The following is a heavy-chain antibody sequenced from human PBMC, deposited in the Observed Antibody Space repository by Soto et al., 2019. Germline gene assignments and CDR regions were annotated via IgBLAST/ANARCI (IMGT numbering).Heavy chain of an antibody. CDR3: AREIAAAVAPYHYMDV. D-gene: IGHD6-13*01. CDR2: TFHSGST. CDR1: GGSFTSYF. J-gene: IGHJ6*03. Sequence: QVQLQESGPGLVKPSETLSLTCTVSGGSFTSYFWSWIRQSPGKGLEWIGYTFHSGSTNYNPSLKSRVTMSADTSKNQFSLELNSVTAADAAVYYCAREIAAAVAPYHYMDVWGKGTTVTVSS. V-gene: IGHV4-59*01.